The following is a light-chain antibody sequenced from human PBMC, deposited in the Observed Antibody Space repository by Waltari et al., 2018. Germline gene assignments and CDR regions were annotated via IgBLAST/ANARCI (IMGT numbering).Light chain of an antibody. CDR1: QNLRTY. Sequence: DIQMTQSPSSLSASIGDTITVTCRASQNLRTYLNWYQQKPAKAPKLLIFGASTLPRGVPSRFSGSASGTEFTLTVTNLQPDDFATYFCQQSFSSPWTFGQGTTVEVK. V-gene: IGKV1-39*01. CDR3: QQSFSSPWT. CDR2: GAS. J-gene: IGKJ1*01.